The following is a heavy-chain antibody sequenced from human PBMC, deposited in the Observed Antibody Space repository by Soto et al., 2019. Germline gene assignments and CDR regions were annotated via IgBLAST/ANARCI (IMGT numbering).Heavy chain of an antibody. D-gene: IGHD2-15*01. J-gene: IGHJ6*03. CDR3: ARVVSCSGRTCPHYYMDV. CDR1: GFTFSSYA. V-gene: IGHV3-13*01. CDR2: IGTASDT. Sequence: GGSLRLSFAASGFTFSSYAMSWVRQAPGKGLEWVSAIGTASDTYYPGSVKGRFTTSRENAKNSLYLQMNSLRAEDTGVYYCARVVSCSGRTCPHYYMDVWGKGTAVTVSS.